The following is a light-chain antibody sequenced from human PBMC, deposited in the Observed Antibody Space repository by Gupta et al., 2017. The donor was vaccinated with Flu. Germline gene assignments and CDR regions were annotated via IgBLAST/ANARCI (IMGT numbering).Light chain of an antibody. CDR2: DDS. CDR3: QVGHSGSDLWV. CDR1: NIGTKS. Sequence: SNALTQPPSVSVAPGQTARITCGANNIGTKSVHWYQQRPGQAPILVVYDDSDRPSGIPERFSGSNSGNTATLTISRVEAGDEADYDCQVGHSGSDLWVFGGGTKLTVL. J-gene: IGLJ3*02. V-gene: IGLV3-21*02.